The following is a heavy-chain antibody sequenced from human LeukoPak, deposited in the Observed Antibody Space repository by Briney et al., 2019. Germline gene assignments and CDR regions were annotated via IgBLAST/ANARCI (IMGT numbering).Heavy chain of an antibody. CDR1: GGSFSGYY. Sequence: KTSETLSLTCAVYGGSFSGYYWSWIRQPPGKGLEWIGEINHSGSTNYNPSPKSRVTISVDTSKNQFSLKLSSVTAADTAVYYCARNVRGVIIGRFDYWGQGTLVTVSS. J-gene: IGHJ4*02. CDR3: ARNVRGVIIGRFDY. V-gene: IGHV4-34*01. CDR2: INHSGST. D-gene: IGHD3-10*02.